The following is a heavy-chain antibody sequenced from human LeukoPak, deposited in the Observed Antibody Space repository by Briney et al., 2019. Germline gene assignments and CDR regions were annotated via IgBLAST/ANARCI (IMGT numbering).Heavy chain of an antibody. J-gene: IGHJ5*02. D-gene: IGHD2-15*01. Sequence: PGGSLRLSCAASGFTFSSYSMNWVRQAPGKGLEWVSSFSSSSSYIYYADSVKGRFTISRDNAKNSLYLQMNSLRVEDTAVYYCARSYCSGGSCYWFDPWGQGTLVTVSS. CDR1: GFTFSSYS. CDR3: ARSYCSGGSCYWFDP. V-gene: IGHV3-21*01. CDR2: FSSSSSYI.